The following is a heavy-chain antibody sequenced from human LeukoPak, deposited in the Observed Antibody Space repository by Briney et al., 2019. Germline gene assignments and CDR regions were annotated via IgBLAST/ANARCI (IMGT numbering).Heavy chain of an antibody. Sequence: ASVKVSCKVSGYTLSELSMHWVRQGPGKGLEWMGGFVVEDGERIYAQKLRGRVRVTEDTSTDTAYMELGSLRSEDTAVYYCATLDLPPSTSAVASWGQGTLVTVSS. J-gene: IGHJ5*01. CDR3: ATLDLPPSTSAVAS. CDR2: FVVEDGER. V-gene: IGHV1-24*01. CDR1: GYTLSELS. D-gene: IGHD2-2*01.